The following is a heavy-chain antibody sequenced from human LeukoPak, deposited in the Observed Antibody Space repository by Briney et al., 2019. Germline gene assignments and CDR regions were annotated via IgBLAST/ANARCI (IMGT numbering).Heavy chain of an antibody. D-gene: IGHD3-22*01. J-gene: IGHJ3*02. Sequence: RPGGSLRLSCAASGFTFSSYEMNWVRQAPGKGLEWVSYISSSSSTIYYADSVKGRFTISRDNAKNSLYLQLNSLRAEDTAVYYCARDFPINYYDSSGYMADKIDAFDIWGQGTMVTVSS. CDR2: ISSSSSTI. CDR1: GFTFSSYE. CDR3: ARDFPINYYDSSGYMADKIDAFDI. V-gene: IGHV3-48*01.